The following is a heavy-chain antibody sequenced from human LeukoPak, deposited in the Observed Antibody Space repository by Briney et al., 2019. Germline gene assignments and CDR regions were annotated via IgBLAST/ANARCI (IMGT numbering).Heavy chain of an antibody. J-gene: IGHJ6*02. V-gene: IGHV3-23*01. D-gene: IGHD4-17*01. CDR1: GFTFSSYA. CDR3: AKDLDLTTVTTLGLFHYYGMDV. CDR2: ISGSGGST. Sequence: PGGSLRLSCAASGFTFSSYAMSWVRQAPGKGLEWVSAISGSGGSTYYADSVKGRFTISRDNSKNTLYLQMNSLRAEDTAVYYCAKDLDLTTVTTLGLFHYYGMDVWGQGTLVTVSS.